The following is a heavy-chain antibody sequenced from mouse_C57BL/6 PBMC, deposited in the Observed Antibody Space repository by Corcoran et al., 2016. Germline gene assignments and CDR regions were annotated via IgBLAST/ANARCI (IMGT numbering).Heavy chain of an antibody. CDR1: GYTFTSYG. J-gene: IGHJ4*01. Sequence: QVQLQQSGAELARPGASVKLSCKASGYTFTSYGISWVKQRTGQGLEWIGEIYPRSGNTYYNEKFKGKATLTADKSSSTAYMELCSLTSEDSAVYFCARGNYYGSSPQSYAMDYWGQGTSVTVSS. CDR2: IYPRSGNT. V-gene: IGHV1-81*01. CDR3: ARGNYYGSSPQSYAMDY. D-gene: IGHD1-1*01.